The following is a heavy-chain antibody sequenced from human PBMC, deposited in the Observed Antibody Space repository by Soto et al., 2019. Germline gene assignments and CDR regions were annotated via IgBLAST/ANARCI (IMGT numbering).Heavy chain of an antibody. J-gene: IGHJ4*02. CDR3: ARLHPQDCSGISCYSRDLDS. CDR1: GYTLSYYW. CDR2: ISPGDSDI. D-gene: IGHD2-2*01. V-gene: IGHV5-51*01. Sequence: GEYLKISCRASGYTLSYYWIAWVRQMPGKGLEGMGVISPGDSDIRYSPSFQCHVTISADKSITTAYLQWSSLKASDTAMYYCARLHPQDCSGISCYSRDLDSWGQGTLVTVSS.